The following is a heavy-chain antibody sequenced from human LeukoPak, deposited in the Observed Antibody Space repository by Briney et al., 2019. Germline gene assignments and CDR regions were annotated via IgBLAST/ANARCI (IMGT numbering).Heavy chain of an antibody. J-gene: IGHJ3*01. Sequence: GGSLRLSCVVSGFTLSGHSINWVRQAPGKGLEWVSFIQYDGSRKNYVDSVKGRFTISRDNSKNTLYLQMFSLRPEDTAVYFCAKDLILWGQGTVVTVSS. CDR2: IQYDGSRK. CDR3: AKDLIL. V-gene: IGHV3-30*02. CDR1: GFTLSGHS.